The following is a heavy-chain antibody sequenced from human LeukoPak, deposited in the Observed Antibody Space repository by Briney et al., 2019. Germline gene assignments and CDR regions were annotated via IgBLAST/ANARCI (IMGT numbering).Heavy chain of an antibody. CDR1: GYTFTSYD. CDR2: MNPNSGNT. CDR3: AAGRSPRFYYYYGMDV. V-gene: IGHV1-8*01. J-gene: IGHJ6*02. Sequence: ASVKVSCKASGYTFTSYDINWVRQATGQGLEWMGWMNPNSGNTGYAQKFQGRVTMTRNTSISTAYMELSSLRSEDTAVYYCAAGRSPRFYYYYGMDVWGQGTTVTVSS.